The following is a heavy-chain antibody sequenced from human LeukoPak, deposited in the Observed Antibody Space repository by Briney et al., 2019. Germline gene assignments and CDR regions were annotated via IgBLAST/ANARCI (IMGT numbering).Heavy chain of an antibody. CDR2: INHSGST. J-gene: IGHJ3*02. D-gene: IGHD4-23*01. V-gene: IGHV4-34*01. Sequence: SETLSLTCAVYGRSFSGYYWSWIRQPPGKGLEWIGEINHSGSTNYNPSLKSRVTISVDTSKNQFSLKLSSVTAADTAMYHCGRVMVTPHDAFDIWGQGTMVTVSS. CDR3: GRVMVTPHDAFDI. CDR1: GRSFSGYY.